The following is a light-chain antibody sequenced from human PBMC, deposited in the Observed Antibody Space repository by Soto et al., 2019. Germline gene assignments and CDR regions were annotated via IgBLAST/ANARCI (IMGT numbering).Light chain of an antibody. CDR1: QSISSW. Sequence: DIQMTQSPSTLSASVGGRVTITCRASQSISSWLAWYQQKPGKAPKLLIYDASSLESGVPSRFSGSGSGTEFTLTISSLQSEDFATYYCQQYYSYPYTFGQGTKVDIK. V-gene: IGKV1-5*01. CDR3: QQYYSYPYT. CDR2: DAS. J-gene: IGKJ2*01.